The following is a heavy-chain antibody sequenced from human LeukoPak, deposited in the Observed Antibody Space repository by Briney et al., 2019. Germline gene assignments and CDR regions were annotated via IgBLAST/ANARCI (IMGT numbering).Heavy chain of an antibody. CDR3: ATVRYSSSWYYFDY. D-gene: IGHD6-13*01. CDR1: GYTLTELS. J-gene: IGHJ4*02. CDR2: FDPEDGET. Sequence: ASVKVSCKVSGYTLTELSMHWVRQAPGKGLEWMGGFDPEDGETIYAQKFQDRVTMTEDTSTDTAYMELSSLRSEDTAVYYCATVRYSSSWYYFDYWGQGTLVTVSS. V-gene: IGHV1-24*01.